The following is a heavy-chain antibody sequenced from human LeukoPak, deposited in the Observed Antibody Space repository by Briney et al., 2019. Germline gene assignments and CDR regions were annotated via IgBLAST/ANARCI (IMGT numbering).Heavy chain of an antibody. CDR2: IYYSGST. Sequence: PSETPSLTCTVSGGSVSSGSYYWSWIRQPPGKGLEWIGYIYYSGSTNYNPSLKSRVTISVDTSKNQFSLKLSSVTAADTAVYYCARERKVAGTNPWGQGTLVTVSS. J-gene: IGHJ5*02. CDR1: GGSVSSGSYY. D-gene: IGHD6-19*01. V-gene: IGHV4-61*01. CDR3: ARERKVAGTNP.